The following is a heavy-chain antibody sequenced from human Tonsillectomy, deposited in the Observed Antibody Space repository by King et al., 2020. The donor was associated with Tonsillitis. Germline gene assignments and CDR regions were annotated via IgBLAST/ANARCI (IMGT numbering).Heavy chain of an antibody. Sequence: VQLQESGPGLVKPSETLSLTCTVSGGSISSYYWSWIRQPPGKGLEWIGYIYYSGSTNYNPSLMSRVTISVETSKNQFSLRLSSVTAADTAVYYCARDGNYYDSSGYYTGWFDPWGQGTLVTVSS. D-gene: IGHD3-22*01. J-gene: IGHJ5*02. CDR3: ARDGNYYDSSGYYTGWFDP. CDR1: GGSISSYY. V-gene: IGHV4-59*01. CDR2: IYYSGST.